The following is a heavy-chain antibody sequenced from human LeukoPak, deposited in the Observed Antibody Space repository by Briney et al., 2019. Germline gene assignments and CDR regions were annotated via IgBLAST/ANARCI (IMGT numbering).Heavy chain of an antibody. J-gene: IGHJ4*02. CDR3: ARAAAYYYDSSGPFDY. D-gene: IGHD3-22*01. CDR1: GYSFTSYW. CDR2: IYPGDSDT. V-gene: IGHV5-51*01. Sequence: GESLKISCKGSGYSFTSYWIGWVRQMPGKGLEWMGIIYPGDSDTRYSPSFQGQVTISADKSISTVYLQWSSLKASDTALYYCARAAAYYYDSSGPFDYWGQGTLVTVSS.